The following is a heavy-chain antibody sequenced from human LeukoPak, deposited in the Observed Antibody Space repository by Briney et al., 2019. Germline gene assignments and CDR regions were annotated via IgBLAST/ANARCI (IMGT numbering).Heavy chain of an antibody. J-gene: IGHJ4*02. CDR3: ARHFGTGTPFDY. D-gene: IGHD3/OR15-3a*01. CDR2: TGDSDT. V-gene: IGHV5-51*01. CDR1: GYRFSNYW. Sequence: GESLKISCQGSGYRFSNYWIAWVRQVPGKGLEWMGVTGDSDTRYSPSFEGQVTMSVDKSINTAYLQWSSLKASDTAMYYCARHFGTGTPFDYWGQGTLATVSS.